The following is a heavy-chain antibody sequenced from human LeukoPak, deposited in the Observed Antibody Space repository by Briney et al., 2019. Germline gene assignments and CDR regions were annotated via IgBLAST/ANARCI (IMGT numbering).Heavy chain of an antibody. D-gene: IGHD2-2*01. J-gene: IGHJ4*02. V-gene: IGHV4-59*08. CDR1: GASISNHH. Sequence: SETLSLTCTVSGASISNHHWSWIRQPPGRGLEWIGYIHNYGDTHYDPSLKSRVAISVDTSKSQFSLKLTSLTAADTAVYYCARLSDAWSPFDYWGQGTLVTVSS. CDR2: IHNYGDT. CDR3: ARLSDAWSPFDY.